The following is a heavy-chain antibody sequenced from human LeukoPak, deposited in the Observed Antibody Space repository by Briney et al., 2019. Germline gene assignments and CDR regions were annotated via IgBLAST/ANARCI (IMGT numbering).Heavy chain of an antibody. CDR3: ARGGSGWSFYS. V-gene: IGHV5-51*01. CDR2: IYPSDSDT. CDR1: GYTFTIYW. Sequence: GESLKISCKASGYTFTIYWIGWVRQMPGKGPEWMGLIYPSDSDTRYSPSFQGQVTISADKSISTAYLQWSGLKASDTAMYYCARGGSGWSFYSWGQGTLVTVSS. D-gene: IGHD6-19*01. J-gene: IGHJ5*01.